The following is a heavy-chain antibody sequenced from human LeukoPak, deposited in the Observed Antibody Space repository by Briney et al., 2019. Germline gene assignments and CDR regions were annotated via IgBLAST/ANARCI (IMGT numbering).Heavy chain of an antibody. Sequence: GASVKVSCKASGGTFSSYATSWVRQAPGQGLEWMGGIIPIFGTANYAQKFQGRVTITADESTSTAYMELSSLRSEDTAVYYCARALDSSGYDLDYWGQGTLVTVSS. CDR1: GGTFSSYA. J-gene: IGHJ4*02. D-gene: IGHD3-22*01. CDR2: IIPIFGTA. V-gene: IGHV1-69*13. CDR3: ARALDSSGYDLDY.